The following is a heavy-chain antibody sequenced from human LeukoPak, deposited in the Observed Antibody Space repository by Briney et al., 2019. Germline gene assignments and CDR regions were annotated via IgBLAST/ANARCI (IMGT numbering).Heavy chain of an antibody. J-gene: IGHJ4*02. D-gene: IGHD5-18*01. V-gene: IGHV3-48*03. CDR1: GFTFSSYE. CDR2: ISSSGSTI. Sequence: GGSLRLSCASSGFTFSSYEMSWVRQAPGKGLEWVSYISSSGSTIYYADSVKGRFTISRDNAKNSLYLQMNSLRAEDTAVYYCARRGYSYGHFDYWGQGTLVTVSS. CDR3: ARRGYSYGHFDY.